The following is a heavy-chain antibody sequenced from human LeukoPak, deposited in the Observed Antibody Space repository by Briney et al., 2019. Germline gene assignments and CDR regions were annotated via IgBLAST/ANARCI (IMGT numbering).Heavy chain of an antibody. CDR2: ISHSGST. CDR1: GGSFNACYYY. V-gene: IGHV4-34*01. Sequence: SETLSLTCAVYGGSFNACYYYWSWIRQPPGKGLEWIGEISHSGSTDYNPSLKSRVSISVDTSKNQFSLRLSSVTAADTAVYYCARGVDKSATFYYYYYIDVWGKGTTVTVSS. J-gene: IGHJ6*03. CDR3: ARGVDKSATFYYYYYIDV. D-gene: IGHD1-1*01.